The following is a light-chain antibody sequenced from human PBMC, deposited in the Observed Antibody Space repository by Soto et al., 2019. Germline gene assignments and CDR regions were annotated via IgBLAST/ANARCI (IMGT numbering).Light chain of an antibody. Sequence: EIVLTPSPATLSLSPGEIAILYFSASQSVSSYLAWYQQTPGQAPRLLIYDASNRATGIPARFSGSGSGTDFTLTISSLEPEDFAVYYCQQYSDSPPTFGQGTKVDIK. CDR1: QSVSSY. V-gene: IGKV3-11*01. CDR2: DAS. CDR3: QQYSDSPPT. J-gene: IGKJ1*01.